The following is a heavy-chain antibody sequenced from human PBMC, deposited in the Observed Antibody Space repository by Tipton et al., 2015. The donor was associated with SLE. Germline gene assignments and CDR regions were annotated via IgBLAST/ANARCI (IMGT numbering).Heavy chain of an antibody. J-gene: IGHJ4*02. CDR3: ARLFRSSPTEGDY. D-gene: IGHD2-21*02. CDR1: GYSFSSYW. V-gene: IGHV5-51*01. CDR2: IYPGDSDI. Sequence: VQLVQSGAEVKKPGESLKISRKASGYSFSSYWIAWVRQMPGKGLEWMGIIYPGDSDIRYSPSFQGQVTISADKSISTAFLQWNSLKASDTAMYYCARLFRSSPTEGDYWGQGTLVTVSS.